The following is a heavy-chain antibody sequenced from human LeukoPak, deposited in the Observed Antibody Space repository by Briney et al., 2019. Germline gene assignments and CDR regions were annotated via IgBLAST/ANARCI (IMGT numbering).Heavy chain of an antibody. CDR2: INPSGGST. Sequence: GASVKVSCKASGYTFTSYYMHWVRQAPGQGLEWMGIINPSGGSTSYAQKFQGRVTMTRDTSTSTVYMELSSLRSEDTVVYYCARGDCGGDCYPIAFDIWGQGTMVTVSS. V-gene: IGHV1-46*01. CDR3: ARGDCGGDCYPIAFDI. CDR1: GYTFTSYY. J-gene: IGHJ3*02. D-gene: IGHD2-21*02.